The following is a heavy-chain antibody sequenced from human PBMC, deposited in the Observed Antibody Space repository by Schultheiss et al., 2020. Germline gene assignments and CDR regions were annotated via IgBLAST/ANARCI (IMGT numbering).Heavy chain of an antibody. V-gene: IGHV3-20*04. D-gene: IGHD3-10*01. CDR3: ARSVRGYGSGSYYSTPQGP. CDR2: INWNGGST. Sequence: GGSLRLSCAASGFIFDDYGMSWVRQAPGKGLEWVSGINWNGGSTGYADSVKGRFTISRDNAKNSLYLQMNSLRAEDTAFYYCARSVRGYGSGSYYSTPQGPWGQGTLVTVYS. CDR1: GFIFDDYG. J-gene: IGHJ4*02.